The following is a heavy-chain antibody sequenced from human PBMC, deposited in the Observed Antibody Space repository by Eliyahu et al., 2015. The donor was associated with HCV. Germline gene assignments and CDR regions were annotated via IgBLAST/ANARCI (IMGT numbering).Heavy chain of an antibody. CDR1: GFXVSNNY. Sequence: EVQLVESGGGLVQPGGSLXLSXAAXGFXVSNNYMSWVRQAPGRGLEWVSVLYSGGRTYYADSVKGRFTVSRDDSKNTLYLQMDSLRAEDTAVYYCVRAYGGNSAFDAFDIWGQGTTVTVSS. J-gene: IGHJ3*02. D-gene: IGHD4-23*01. V-gene: IGHV3-66*01. CDR3: VRAYGGNSAFDAFDI. CDR2: LYSGGRT.